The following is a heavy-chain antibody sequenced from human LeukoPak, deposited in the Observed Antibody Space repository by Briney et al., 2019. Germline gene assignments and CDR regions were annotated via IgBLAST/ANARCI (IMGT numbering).Heavy chain of an antibody. CDR1: GFTFSSYW. J-gene: IGHJ4*02. CDR3: SYQRGGQVY. CDR2: ISNDGSST. Sequence: GGSLRLSCAASGFTFSSYWMHWVRQAPGKGLAWVSRISNDGSSTDYADSVKGRFTISRDNAKNTLYLQVHSLRAEDTALYYCSYQRGGQVYWGQGTLVTVSS. D-gene: IGHD2-2*01. V-gene: IGHV3-74*01.